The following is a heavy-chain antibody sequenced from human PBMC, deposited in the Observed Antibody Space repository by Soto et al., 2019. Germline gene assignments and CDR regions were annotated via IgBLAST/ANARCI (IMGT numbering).Heavy chain of an antibody. J-gene: IGHJ3*02. Sequence: QVQLVQSGAEVKKPGASVKVSCKAYGYTFTSYYMHWVRQAPGQGLEWMGIINPSGGSTSYAQKFQGRVTMTRDTSTSTVYMELSSLRSEDTVVYYWAYPREGGVDDAFDIWGQGTMVTVSS. CDR2: INPSGGST. V-gene: IGHV1-46*01. D-gene: IGHD1-26*01. CDR1: GYTFTSYY. CDR3: AYPREGGVDDAFDI.